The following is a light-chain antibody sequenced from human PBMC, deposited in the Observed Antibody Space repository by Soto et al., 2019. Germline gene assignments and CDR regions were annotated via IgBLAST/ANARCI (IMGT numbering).Light chain of an antibody. CDR2: DAS. CDR3: QHYGTSAL. J-gene: IGKJ3*01. Sequence: EIVLTQSPGTLSLSPGERATLSCRASQSVSSSYLAWYQQKPGQAPRLLIYDASRATGIPDRFSGSGSGTDFTLTITSLEPEDFAVYYCQHYGTSALFGPGTKVD. CDR1: QSVSSSY. V-gene: IGKV3-20*01.